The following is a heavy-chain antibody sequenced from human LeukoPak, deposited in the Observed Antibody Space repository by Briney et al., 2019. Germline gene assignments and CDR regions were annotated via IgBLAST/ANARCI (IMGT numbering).Heavy chain of an antibody. CDR3: AREMNYDDYRTSDY. CDR2: ISPDSGGT. Sequence: ASVKVSCKASGYTFIDYYIHWVRQAPGQGLEVLGWISPDSGGTNYPQKFQGRVTLTRDTSISTAYMELSGLRSDDTAVYYCAREMNYDDYRTSDYWGQGTLVTVSS. D-gene: IGHD4-17*01. J-gene: IGHJ4*02. V-gene: IGHV1-2*02. CDR1: GYTFIDYY.